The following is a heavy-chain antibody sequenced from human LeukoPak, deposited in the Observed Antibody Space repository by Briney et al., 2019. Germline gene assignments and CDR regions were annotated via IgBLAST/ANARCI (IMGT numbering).Heavy chain of an antibody. Sequence: ASVKVSCKASGYTVTSYGISWVRQAPGQGLEWMGWISAYNGNTNYAQKLQGRVTMTTDTSTSTAYMELRSLRSDDTAVYYCARGTNYGSGSYYYYYYYGMDVWGQGTTVTVSS. CDR1: GYTVTSYG. CDR3: ARGTNYGSGSYYYYYYYGMDV. J-gene: IGHJ6*02. D-gene: IGHD3-10*01. CDR2: ISAYNGNT. V-gene: IGHV1-18*01.